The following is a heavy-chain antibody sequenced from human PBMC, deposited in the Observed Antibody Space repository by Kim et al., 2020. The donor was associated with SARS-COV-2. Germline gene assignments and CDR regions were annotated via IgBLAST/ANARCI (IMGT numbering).Heavy chain of an antibody. D-gene: IGHD3-10*01. CDR2: IYFSGNT. J-gene: IGHJ4*02. CDR3: ARLRAPMVRGVREQYYFDY. V-gene: IGHV4-39*01. CDR1: GGSISSSSYY. Sequence: SETLSLTCTVSGGSISSSSYYWGWIRQPPGKGLEWIGSIYFSGNTYYNPSLKSRVTISVDMSKNQFSLKLSSVTAADTAVYYCARLRAPMVRGVREQYYFDYWGQGTLVTVSS.